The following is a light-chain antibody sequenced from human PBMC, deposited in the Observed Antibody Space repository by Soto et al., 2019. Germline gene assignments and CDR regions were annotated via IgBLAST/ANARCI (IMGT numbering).Light chain of an antibody. CDR3: QAYDYSLTASV. CDR1: NSNIGTNT. J-gene: IGLJ7*01. Sequence: QSVLTQPPSASGTPGQRVTISCSGSNSNIGTNTVNWYQQLPGAAPKLVIFGNRNRPSGVPERFSGSKSGTSASLAITGLQAEDEADYYCQAYDYSLTASVFGGGTQLTVL. V-gene: IGLV1-44*01. CDR2: GNR.